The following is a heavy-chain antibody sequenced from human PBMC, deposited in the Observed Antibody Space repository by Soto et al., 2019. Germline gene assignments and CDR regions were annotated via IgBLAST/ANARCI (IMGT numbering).Heavy chain of an antibody. CDR1: GFSLSTSGVG. D-gene: IGHD3-9*01. CDR3: AHKGPEDWPLDY. Sequence: QITLKESGPTLVRPTQTLTLTCAFSGFSLSTSGVGVGWIRQPPGKALEWLAVIYWDDSKHYSPSLRSRLTITKDTPKNQVVLTMTNMDPTYTGTYYCAHKGPEDWPLDYWGQGTLVTVSS. J-gene: IGHJ4*02. CDR2: IYWDDSK. V-gene: IGHV2-5*02.